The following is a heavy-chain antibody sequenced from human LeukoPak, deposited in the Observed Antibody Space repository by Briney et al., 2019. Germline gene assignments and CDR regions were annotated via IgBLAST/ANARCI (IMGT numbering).Heavy chain of an antibody. CDR3: AMGGYCSGGSCYQPYYYGMDV. V-gene: IGHV4-59*08. CDR2: IYYSGST. Sequence: SETLSLTCTVSGGSISSYYWNWIRQPPGKGLEWIGYIYYSGSTNYNPSLKSRVTISVDTSKNQFSLKLSSVTAADTAVYYCAMGGYCSGGSCYQPYYYGMDVWGQGTTVTVSS. D-gene: IGHD2-15*01. J-gene: IGHJ6*02. CDR1: GGSISSYY.